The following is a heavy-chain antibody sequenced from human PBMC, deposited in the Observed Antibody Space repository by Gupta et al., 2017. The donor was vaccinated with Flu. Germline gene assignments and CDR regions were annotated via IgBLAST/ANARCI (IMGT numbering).Heavy chain of an antibody. J-gene: IGHJ4*02. CDR3: ARAQRYSEDDFWSGRFDS. V-gene: IGHV4-61*02. D-gene: IGHD3-3*01. Sequence: QVRLQESGPGLVKPSQTLSLTCTVSGGSLSSENFYWTWIRQPAGKGLEYIGRFHTSGSTNYHPSLKSRVTISADTSKNQFSLRLTSVTAADTALYHCARAQRYSEDDFWSGRFDSWGQGTLVTVSS. CDR1: GGSLSSENFY. CDR2: FHTSGST.